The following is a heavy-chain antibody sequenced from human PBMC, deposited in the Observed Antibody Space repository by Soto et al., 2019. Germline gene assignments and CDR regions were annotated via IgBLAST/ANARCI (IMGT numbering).Heavy chain of an antibody. CDR2: IIPILGIA. J-gene: IGHJ5*02. CDR3: AREVGVGGDDLFRPGDNWFDP. V-gene: IGHV1-69*04. Sequence: ASVKVSCKASGGTFSSYTISWVRQAPGQGLEWMGRIIPILGIANYAQKFQGRVTITADKSTSTAYMELSSLRSEDTAVYYCAREVGVGGDDLFRPGDNWFDPWGQGTLVTVSS. CDR1: GGTFSSYT. D-gene: IGHD1-26*01.